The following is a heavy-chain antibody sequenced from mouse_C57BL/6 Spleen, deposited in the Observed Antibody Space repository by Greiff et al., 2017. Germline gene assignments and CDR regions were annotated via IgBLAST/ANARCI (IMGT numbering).Heavy chain of an antibody. D-gene: IGHD1-1*02. V-gene: IGHV5-17*01. CDR2: ISTGSGTT. CDR1: GYTFTDYG. CDR3: ARRVACGY. Sequence: EVLLLQSGGGLVKPGGSLKLSCAASGYTFTDYGMNWVSQAPEKGLEWVAYISTGSGTTNYADTVKGRSTFSRDNAKNTLFLQITSLRSEDTAMYYCARRVACGYWGQGTTLTVSS. J-gene: IGHJ2*01.